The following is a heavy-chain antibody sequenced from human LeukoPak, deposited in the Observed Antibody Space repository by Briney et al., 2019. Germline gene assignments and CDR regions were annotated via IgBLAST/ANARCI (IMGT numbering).Heavy chain of an antibody. Sequence: GGSLRLSCAASGITLSYAWRSCVGQAPGKGLEWVGRVKSKTDGGTTDYAAPVRGRFTISRDDSKETVDLQMNGLETEDTAVYYCTTDLYDYVWGRYPYPSDIWGQGTLVTVSS. CDR1: GITLSYAW. V-gene: IGHV3-15*01. CDR3: TTDLYDYVWGRYPYPSDI. J-gene: IGHJ4*02. D-gene: IGHD3-16*01. CDR2: VKSKTDGGTT.